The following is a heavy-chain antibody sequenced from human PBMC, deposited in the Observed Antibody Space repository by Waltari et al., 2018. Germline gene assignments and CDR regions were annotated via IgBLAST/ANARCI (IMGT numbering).Heavy chain of an antibody. Sequence: EVQLVESGGGLIQPGGSLRLSCAASGFTVRSNYMSWARRAPGKGLEWVSVIYSGGSTYYADSVKGRFTISRDNSKNTLYLQMNSLRAEDTAVYYCARVHSSGWFQYFQHWGQGTLVTVSS. CDR3: ARVHSSGWFQYFQH. CDR1: GFTVRSNY. J-gene: IGHJ1*01. CDR2: IYSGGST. V-gene: IGHV3-53*01. D-gene: IGHD6-19*01.